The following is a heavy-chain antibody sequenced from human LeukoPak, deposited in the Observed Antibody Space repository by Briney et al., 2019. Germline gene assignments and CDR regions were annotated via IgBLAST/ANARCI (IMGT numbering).Heavy chain of an antibody. CDR3: AREGDSSWLHDVFDI. J-gene: IGHJ3*02. CDR1: GYTFTSYG. V-gene: IGHV1-18*01. D-gene: IGHD6-13*01. CDR2: ISAYNGNT. Sequence: ASVKVSCKASGYTFTSYGISWVRQAPGQGLEWMGGISAYNGNTNYAQKLQGRVTMTTDTSTSTAYMELRSLRSDDTAVYYCAREGDSSWLHDVFDIWGQGTMVTVSS.